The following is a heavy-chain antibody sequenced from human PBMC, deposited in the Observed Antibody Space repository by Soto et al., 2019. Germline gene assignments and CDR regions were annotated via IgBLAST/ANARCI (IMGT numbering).Heavy chain of an antibody. CDR1: GFTFSSYA. Sequence: LRLSCAASGFTFSSYAMTWVRQAPGKGLEWVSAISYSGVSTYYADSVKGRFTISRDSSENTLSLQMNSLRVDDTAVYYCARTRGYSDYDLDYCGQGTLVTVSS. V-gene: IGHV3-23*01. CDR2: ISYSGVST. D-gene: IGHD5-12*01. J-gene: IGHJ4*02. CDR3: ARTRGYSDYDLDY.